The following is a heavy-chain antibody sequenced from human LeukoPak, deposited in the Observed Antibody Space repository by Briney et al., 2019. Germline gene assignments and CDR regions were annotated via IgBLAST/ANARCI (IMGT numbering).Heavy chain of an antibody. D-gene: IGHD6-25*01. Sequence: TSQTLSLTCTVSGDSFNSRNYYWGWIRQPPGKGLGLIGSLYFTGSTYYNPSLKSRVTISLETAKNQFSLKMISVTGADTAVYYCARSLQDIWSGYEAPRRPFDQWGRGTLVTVTS. CDR2: LYFTGST. CDR3: ARSLQDIWSGYEAPRRPFDQ. CDR1: GDSFNSRNYY. J-gene: IGHJ4*02. V-gene: IGHV4-39*01.